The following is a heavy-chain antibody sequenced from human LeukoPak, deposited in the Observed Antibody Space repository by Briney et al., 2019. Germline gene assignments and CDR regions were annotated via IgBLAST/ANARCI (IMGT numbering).Heavy chain of an antibody. D-gene: IGHD4-17*01. V-gene: IGHV3-30*02. Sequence: GGSLRLSCAASGFTFSSYGMDWVRQAPGKGLEWVAFIRYDGNNKDYADSVKGRFTISRDNSKNTLYLQMNSLRAEDTAVYYCAKGYGDLVAFDIWGQGTMVTVSS. CDR2: IRYDGNNK. CDR3: AKGYGDLVAFDI. CDR1: GFTFSSYG. J-gene: IGHJ3*02.